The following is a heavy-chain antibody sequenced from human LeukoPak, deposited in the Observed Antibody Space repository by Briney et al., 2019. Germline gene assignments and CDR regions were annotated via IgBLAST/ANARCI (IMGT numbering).Heavy chain of an antibody. V-gene: IGHV3-21*01. J-gene: IGHJ3*02. CDR3: ARVRYYDFWSGYYTDAFDI. Sequence: GGSLRLSCAASGFTFSSYSMNGVRQAPGKGLEWVSSISSSSSYIYYADSVKGRFTISRDNAKNSLYLQMNSLRAEDTAVYYCARVRYYDFWSGYYTDAFDIWGQGTMVTVSS. D-gene: IGHD3-3*01. CDR2: ISSSSSYI. CDR1: GFTFSSYS.